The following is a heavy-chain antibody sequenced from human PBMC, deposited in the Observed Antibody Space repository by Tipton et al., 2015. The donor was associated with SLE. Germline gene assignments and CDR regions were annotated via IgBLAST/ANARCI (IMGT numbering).Heavy chain of an antibody. J-gene: IGHJ3*02. V-gene: IGHV3-21*01. CDR2: ISTSSSYI. Sequence: SLRLSCAASGFTFRSYSMNWVRQAPGKGLEWVSSISTSSSYIYYADSVKGRFTISRDNAQNSLYLQMNSLRAEDTAVYYCARVWYYYDRSGNDAFDIWGQGTMVTVSS. CDR3: ARVWYYYDRSGNDAFDI. CDR1: GFTFRSYS. D-gene: IGHD3-22*01.